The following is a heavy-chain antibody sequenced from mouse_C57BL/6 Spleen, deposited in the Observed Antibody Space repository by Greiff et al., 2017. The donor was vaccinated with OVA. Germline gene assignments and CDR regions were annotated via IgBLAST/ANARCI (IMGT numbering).Heavy chain of an antibody. V-gene: IGHV1-64*01. D-gene: IGHD6-5*01. J-gene: IGHJ2*01. CDR1: GFTFTSYW. CDR2: ILPNSGST. Sequence: VQLQQSGAELVKPGASVKLSCKASGFTFTSYWMHWVKQRPGQGLEWIGMILPNSGSTNYNEKFKSKATLTVDKTSSTAYMQLSILTTEDSADYYYAREGMKDAIFDYWGQGTTLTVSS. CDR3: AREGMKDAIFDY.